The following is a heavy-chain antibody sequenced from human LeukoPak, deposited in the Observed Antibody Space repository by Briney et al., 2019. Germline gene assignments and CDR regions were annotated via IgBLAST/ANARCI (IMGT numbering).Heavy chain of an antibody. CDR2: IYYSGST. CDR1: GGSISNKY. D-gene: IGHD4-17*01. CDR3: ARVVRYGDSNIDY. Sequence: SETLSLTCTVSGGSISNKYWSWIRQPPGKGLEWIGYIYYSGSTNYNPSLKSRVTISVDTSKNQFSLKLSSVTAADTAVYYCARVVRYGDSNIDYWGQGTLVTVSS. J-gene: IGHJ4*02. V-gene: IGHV4-59*12.